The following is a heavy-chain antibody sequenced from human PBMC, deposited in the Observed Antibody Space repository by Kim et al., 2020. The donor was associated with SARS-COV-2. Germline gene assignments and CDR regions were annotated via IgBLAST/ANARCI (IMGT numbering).Heavy chain of an antibody. V-gene: IGHV3-48*04. D-gene: IGHD4-4*01. J-gene: IGHJ6*02. Sequence: TYDADAVGGRFTISRDNAKKSLYLHMNSLRAEDTAVYFCTREDYRAMDVWGQGTTVTVSS. CDR2: T. CDR3: TREDYRAMDV.